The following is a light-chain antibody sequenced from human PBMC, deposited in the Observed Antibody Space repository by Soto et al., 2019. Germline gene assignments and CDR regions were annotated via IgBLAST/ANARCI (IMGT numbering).Light chain of an antibody. CDR1: QSISSE. Sequence: EIVLTQSPATLSVSPGERATLSCRASQSISSELAWYQQTPSQPPIILIYSASTRATGVPARFTGSWSGSEFTRNISGLQSEDFAVYYCQQGHNWPLTFGQGTRLEI. J-gene: IGKJ2*01. CDR3: QQGHNWPLT. CDR2: SAS. V-gene: IGKV3-15*01.